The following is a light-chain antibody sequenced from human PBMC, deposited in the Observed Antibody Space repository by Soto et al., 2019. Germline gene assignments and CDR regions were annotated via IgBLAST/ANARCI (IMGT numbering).Light chain of an antibody. Sequence: QSALTQPPSASGSPGQSVTISCTGTSSDVGGYNYVSWYQQHPGKAPKLMISGVSERPSGVPDRFSGSKSGNTASLTVSGLQAEDEADYYCSSYAGSDNGVFGGGTKLTVL. CDR1: SSDVGGYNY. V-gene: IGLV2-8*01. CDR3: SSYAGSDNGV. J-gene: IGLJ2*01. CDR2: GVS.